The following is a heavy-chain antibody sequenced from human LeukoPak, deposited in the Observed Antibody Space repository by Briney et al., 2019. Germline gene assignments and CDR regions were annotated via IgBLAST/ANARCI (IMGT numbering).Heavy chain of an antibody. CDR2: INGGNGNT. D-gene: IGHD6-19*01. CDR3: ARGVSVAGIDY. V-gene: IGHV1-3*01. J-gene: IGHJ4*02. CDR1: GYTFTSYA. Sequence: GASVKVSCKASGYTFTSYAMHWVRQAPGQRLEWMGWINGGNGNTKYSQKFQGRVTITRDTSASTAYMELSSLRSEDTAVYYCARGVSVAGIDYWGQGTLVTVSS.